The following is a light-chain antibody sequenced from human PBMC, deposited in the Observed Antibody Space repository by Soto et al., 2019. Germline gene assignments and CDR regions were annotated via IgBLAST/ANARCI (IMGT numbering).Light chain of an antibody. Sequence: QSVLTQPPSVSAAPGQKVTISCSGGSSNIGGSSVAWYQQFPRTAPKLLIYDNNKRPSGIPDRFSASKSGTSATLGITGLQTGDEADYYCGTWDSGLSAVVFGGGTKVTVL. J-gene: IGLJ2*01. V-gene: IGLV1-51*01. CDR3: GTWDSGLSAVV. CDR1: SSNIGGSS. CDR2: DNN.